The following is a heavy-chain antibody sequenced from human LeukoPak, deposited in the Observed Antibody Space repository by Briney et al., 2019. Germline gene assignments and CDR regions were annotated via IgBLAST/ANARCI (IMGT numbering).Heavy chain of an antibody. D-gene: IGHD3-3*01. V-gene: IGHV1-2*02. CDR2: INPNSGGT. CDR3: ARAFTIFGVVIKIRAFDI. CDR1: GYTFTGYY. J-gene: IGHJ3*02. Sequence: EASVKVSCKASGYTFTGYYMHWVRQAPGQGLEWMGWINPNSGGTNYAQKLQGRVTMTRDTSISTAYMELSRLRSDDTAVYYCARAFTIFGVVIKIRAFDIWGQGTMVTVSS.